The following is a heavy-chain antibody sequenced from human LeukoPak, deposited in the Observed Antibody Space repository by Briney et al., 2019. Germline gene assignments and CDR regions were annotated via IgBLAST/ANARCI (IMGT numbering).Heavy chain of an antibody. CDR3: ARVTVPAAIKTYYYYYYMDV. CDR1: GYTFTSYG. J-gene: IGHJ6*03. Sequence: GASVKVSCKASGYTFTSYGISWVRQAPGQGLEWMGWISAYNSNTNYAQKLQGRVTMTTDTSTSTAYMELRSLRSDDTAVYYCARVTVPAAIKTYYYYYYMDVWGKGTTVTVSS. V-gene: IGHV1-18*01. D-gene: IGHD2-2*01. CDR2: ISAYNSNT.